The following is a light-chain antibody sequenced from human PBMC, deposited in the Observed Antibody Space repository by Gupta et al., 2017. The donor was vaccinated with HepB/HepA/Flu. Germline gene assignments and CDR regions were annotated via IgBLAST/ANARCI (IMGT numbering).Light chain of an antibody. Sequence: EIMLTQSPGTLSLSPGERATLYCRASQSVSYRYVTWYQQKPGQAPRLLIYCAFNRATGIPGRCSGSGSETDFTLTISRREPEDVAVYYCQQDGSSSWTCGQGTKVEI. CDR1: QSVSYRY. CDR2: CAF. CDR3: QQDGSSSWT. J-gene: IGKJ1*01. V-gene: IGKV3-20*01.